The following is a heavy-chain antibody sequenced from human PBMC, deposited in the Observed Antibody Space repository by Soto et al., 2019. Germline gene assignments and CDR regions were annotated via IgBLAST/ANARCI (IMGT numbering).Heavy chain of an antibody. D-gene: IGHD2-2*01. V-gene: IGHV3-21*01. J-gene: IGHJ6*02. CDR2: IGSSGGYI. Sequence: PGGSLRLSCAVSGFIFSDFSMSWVRQAPGKGLEWVASIGSSGGYIFYADSVKGRFTISRDNAKKSLDLQINSLRAEDTAVYYCAREKKHQSLGGRFGMDVWGQGTTVTVSS. CDR1: GFIFSDFS. CDR3: AREKKHQSLGGRFGMDV.